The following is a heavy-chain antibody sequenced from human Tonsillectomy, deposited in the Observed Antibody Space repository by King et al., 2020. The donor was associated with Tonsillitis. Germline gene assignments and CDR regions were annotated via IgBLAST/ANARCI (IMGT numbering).Heavy chain of an antibody. J-gene: IGHJ5*02. CDR1: GGTFSSYA. Sequence: QLVQSGAEVKKPGSSVKVSCKASGGTFSSYAISWVRQAPGQGLEWMGGIIPIFGTANYAQKFQGGVTITADESTSTAYMELSSLRSEDTAVYYCASSADITMVRGVIISNWFDPWGQGTLVTVSS. V-gene: IGHV1-69*01. D-gene: IGHD3-10*01. CDR2: IIPIFGTA. CDR3: ASSADITMVRGVIISNWFDP.